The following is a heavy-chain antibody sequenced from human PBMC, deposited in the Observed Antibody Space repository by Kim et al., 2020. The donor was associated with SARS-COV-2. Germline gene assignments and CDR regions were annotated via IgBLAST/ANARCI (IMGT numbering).Heavy chain of an antibody. Sequence: YATKFQGRGTMTRDTSTSTVYMELSSPRSEDTAVYYCARDRVPAAAILNYWGQGTLVTVSS. D-gene: IGHD2-2*01. J-gene: IGHJ4*02. V-gene: IGHV1-46*01. CDR3: ARDRVPAAAILNY.